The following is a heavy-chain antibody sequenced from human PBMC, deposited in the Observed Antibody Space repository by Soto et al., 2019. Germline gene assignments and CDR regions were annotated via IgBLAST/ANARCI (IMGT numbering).Heavy chain of an antibody. D-gene: IGHD3-16*01. V-gene: IGHV4-30-4*01. J-gene: IGHJ4*02. CDR1: GGSISGSNHY. CDR2: IFSSGNT. Sequence: LSLTCSVSGGSISGSNHYWNWIRQSPGKGPEWIGYIFSSGNTYNNPSLNTRAALSVDTFKNQFSLMLTSVTAADTAVYYCARAKLGELLLLVFWGQGILVTVSS. CDR3: ARAKLGELLLLVF.